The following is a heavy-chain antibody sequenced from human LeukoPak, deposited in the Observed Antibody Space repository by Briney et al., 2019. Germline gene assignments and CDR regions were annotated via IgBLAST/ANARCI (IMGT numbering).Heavy chain of an antibody. CDR2: INHSGST. J-gene: IGHJ4*02. CDR1: GGSFSGYY. Sequence: SETLSLTCAVYGGSFSGYYWSWIRQPPGKGLEWIGEINHSGSTNYNPSLKRRVTISVDTSKSQFSLKLSSVTAADTAVYYCARGKWELLRGYLYYFDYWGQGTLVTVSS. V-gene: IGHV4-34*01. D-gene: IGHD1-26*01. CDR3: ARGKWELLRGYLYYFDY.